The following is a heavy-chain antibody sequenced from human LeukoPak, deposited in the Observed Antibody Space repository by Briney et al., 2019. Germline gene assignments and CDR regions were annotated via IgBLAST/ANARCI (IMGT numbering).Heavy chain of an antibody. Sequence: PGGSLRLSCAAAGFTFSSYSMNWVRQAPGKGLEWVSSISSSSSYIYYADSVKGRFTISRDNAKNSLYLQMNSLRAEDTAVYYCARDRLIAAAQLDYWGQGTLVTVSS. D-gene: IGHD6-13*01. CDR1: GFTFSSYS. J-gene: IGHJ4*02. CDR3: ARDRLIAAAQLDY. CDR2: ISSSSSYI. V-gene: IGHV3-21*01.